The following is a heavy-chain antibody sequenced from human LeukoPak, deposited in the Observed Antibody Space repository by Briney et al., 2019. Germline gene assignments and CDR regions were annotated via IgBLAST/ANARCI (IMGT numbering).Heavy chain of an antibody. CDR1: GFSITDHH. CDR2: VIRDGSFT. Sequence: GGSLRLSCAGAGFSITDHHMDWVRQAPGKGLEWVSRVIRDGSFTNYADSVKGRVTISRDNAKNTLYLQMSSLRAEDTAVYFCVRDGDDFNFDCWGQGSLVTVSS. V-gene: IGHV3-74*01. D-gene: IGHD7-27*01. CDR3: VRDGDDFNFDC. J-gene: IGHJ5*01.